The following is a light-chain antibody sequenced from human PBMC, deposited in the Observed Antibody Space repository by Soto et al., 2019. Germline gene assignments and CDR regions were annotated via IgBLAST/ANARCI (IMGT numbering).Light chain of an antibody. J-gene: IGLJ2*01. V-gene: IGLV2-14*01. CDR1: SSDVSGYNY. Sequence: QSALTQPASVSGSPGQSITISCTGTSSDVSGYNYVSWYQQHPGKAPKLMLYDVNDRPSGVSYRFSGSKSGNTASLTISGLQAEDEADYYCSSYTSSNSLVVFGGGTKLTVL. CDR2: DVN. CDR3: SSYTSSNSLVV.